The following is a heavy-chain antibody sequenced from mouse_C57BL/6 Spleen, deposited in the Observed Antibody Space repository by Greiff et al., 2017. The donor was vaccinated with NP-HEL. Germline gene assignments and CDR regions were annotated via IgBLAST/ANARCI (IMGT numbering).Heavy chain of an antibody. CDR1: GYAFSSSW. V-gene: IGHV1-82*01. J-gene: IGHJ4*01. Sequence: VKLMESGPELVKPGASVKISCKASGYAFSSSWMNWVKQRPGKGLEWIGRIYPGDGDTNYNGKFKGKATLNADKSSSTAYMQLSSLTSEDSAVYFCARRDYDYDGNAMDYWGQGTSVTVSS. CDR3: ARRDYDYDGNAMDY. D-gene: IGHD2-4*01. CDR2: IYPGDGDT.